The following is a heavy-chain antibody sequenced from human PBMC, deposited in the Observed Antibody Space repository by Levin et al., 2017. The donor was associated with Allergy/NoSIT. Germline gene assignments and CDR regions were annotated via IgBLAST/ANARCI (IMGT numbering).Heavy chain of an antibody. Sequence: GGSLRLSCAASGFTLDDYAMHWVRQAPGKGLEWVSSISWNSHKIDYVDSVKGRFTISKDNAKSSLYLQMNSLRPEDTALYYCAKGRDSSSDVFDYWGQGTLVTVSS. CDR3: AKGRDSSSDVFDY. D-gene: IGHD6-6*01. J-gene: IGHJ4*02. CDR2: ISWNSHKI. CDR1: GFTLDDYA. V-gene: IGHV3-9*01.